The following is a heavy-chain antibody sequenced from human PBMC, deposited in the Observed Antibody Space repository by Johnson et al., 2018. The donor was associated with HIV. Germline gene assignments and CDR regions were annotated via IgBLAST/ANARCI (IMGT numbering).Heavy chain of an antibody. Sequence: VQLVESGGGVVQPGRSLRLSCAASGFTFSSYGMHWVRQAPGKGLEWVAVIWYDGSNKYYADSVKGRFTISRDNSKNTLYLQMSSLRAEDTAVYHCATAYCNGGSCYSHLDAFDIWGRGTMVTVSS. CDR3: ATAYCNGGSCYSHLDAFDI. CDR2: IWYDGSNK. J-gene: IGHJ3*02. V-gene: IGHV3-33*01. D-gene: IGHD2-15*01. CDR1: GFTFSSYG.